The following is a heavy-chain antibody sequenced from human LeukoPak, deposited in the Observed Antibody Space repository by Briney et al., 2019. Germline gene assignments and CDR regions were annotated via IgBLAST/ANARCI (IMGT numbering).Heavy chain of an antibody. J-gene: IGHJ4*02. CDR1: GFTFSSYG. CDR3: AKEIGYSYGYGTDY. CDR2: IRYDGSNK. Sequence: GGSLRPSCAASGFTFSSYGMHWVRQAPGKGLEWVTFIRYDGSNKYYADSVKGRFTISRDNSKNTLYLQMNSLRAEDTAVYYCAKEIGYSYGYGTDYWGQGTLVTVSS. D-gene: IGHD5-18*01. V-gene: IGHV3-30*02.